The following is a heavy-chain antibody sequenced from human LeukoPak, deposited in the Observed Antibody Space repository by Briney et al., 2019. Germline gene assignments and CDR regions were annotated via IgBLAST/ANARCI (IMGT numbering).Heavy chain of an antibody. V-gene: IGHV4-61*02. J-gene: IGHJ4*02. CDR1: GGSISSGSYD. Sequence: SETLSLTCTVSGGSISSGSYDWSWIRQPAGTGLEWIGRIYTSGSTNYNPSLKSRVTISVDTSKNQFSLKLSSVTAADTAVYYCARANYYGSGSKYFDYWGQGTLVTVSS. CDR2: IYTSGST. D-gene: IGHD3-10*01. CDR3: ARANYYGSGSKYFDY.